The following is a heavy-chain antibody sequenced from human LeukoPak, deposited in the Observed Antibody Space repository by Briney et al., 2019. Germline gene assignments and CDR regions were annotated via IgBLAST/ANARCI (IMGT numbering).Heavy chain of an antibody. CDR1: GYTLTELS. V-gene: IGHV1-24*01. CDR3: ATGIYDSSGYRKFDY. Sequence: ASVKVSCKVSGYTLTELSMHWVRQAPGKGLEWMGGFDPEDGETIYAQKFQGRVTMTEDTSTDTAYMELSSLRSEDTAVYYCATGIYDSSGYRKFDYWGQGTLVTVSS. D-gene: IGHD3-22*01. J-gene: IGHJ4*02. CDR2: FDPEDGET.